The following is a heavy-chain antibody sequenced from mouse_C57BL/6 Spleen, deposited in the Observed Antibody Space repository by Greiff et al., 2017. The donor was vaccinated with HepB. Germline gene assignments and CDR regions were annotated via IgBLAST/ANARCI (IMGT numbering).Heavy chain of an antibody. V-gene: IGHV1-18*01. CDR1: GYTFTDYN. J-gene: IGHJ1*03. CDR3: ARSRAGSSYRYFDV. CDR2: INPNNGGT. D-gene: IGHD1-1*01. Sequence: EVQLQQSGPELVKPGASVKIPCKASGYTFTDYNMDWVKQSHGKSLEWIGDINPNNGGTIYNQKFKGKATLTVDKSSSTAYMELRSLTSEDTAVYYCARSRAGSSYRYFDVWGTGTTVTVSS.